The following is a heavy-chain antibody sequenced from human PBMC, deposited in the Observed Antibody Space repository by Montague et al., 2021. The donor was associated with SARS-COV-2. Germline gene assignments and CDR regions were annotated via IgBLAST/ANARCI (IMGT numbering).Heavy chain of an antibody. CDR1: GDSVSSNSVA. CDR2: TYYRSKWYS. J-gene: IGHJ4*02. CDR3: VRYSGWFYFDL. D-gene: IGHD6-19*01. Sequence: CAISGDSVSSNSVAWSWLRQSPSRGLEWLGRTYYRSKWYSDYAPSVRGRLTVNPDASKNEFSLELNYVTPEDTAVYYCVRYSGWFYFDLWGQGTLVTVSS. V-gene: IGHV6-1*01.